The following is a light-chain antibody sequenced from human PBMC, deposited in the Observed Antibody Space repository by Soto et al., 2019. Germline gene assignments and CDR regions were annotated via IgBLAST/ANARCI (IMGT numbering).Light chain of an antibody. CDR2: GAS. CDR1: QSVSSGY. Sequence: EVVLTQSPGTLSLSPGERATLSCRASQSVSSGYLGWYQQKPGQAPRLLIYGASSRATGIPDRFSGSGSGTDFSLTISSVEPEDFAVYFCQQDTYSPWTFCQGTKMEIK. V-gene: IGKV3-20*01. CDR3: QQDTYSPWT. J-gene: IGKJ1*01.